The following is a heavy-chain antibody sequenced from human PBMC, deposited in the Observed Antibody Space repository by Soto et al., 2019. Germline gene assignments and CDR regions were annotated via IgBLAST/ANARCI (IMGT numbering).Heavy chain of an antibody. Sequence: QPGGSLRLSCAASGFTFSSYAMSWVRQAPGKGLEWVSAISGSGGSTYYADSVKGRFTISRDNSKNTLYLQMNSLRAEDTAVYYCAKDEGDYYDSSGYPKLDDYWGQGTLVTVSS. J-gene: IGHJ4*02. CDR3: AKDEGDYYDSSGYPKLDDY. CDR2: ISGSGGST. D-gene: IGHD3-22*01. V-gene: IGHV3-23*01. CDR1: GFTFSSYA.